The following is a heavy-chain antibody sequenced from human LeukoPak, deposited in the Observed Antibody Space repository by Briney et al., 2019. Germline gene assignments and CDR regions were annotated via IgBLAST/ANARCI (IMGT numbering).Heavy chain of an antibody. D-gene: IGHD3-10*01. CDR1: GGSISSGGYY. Sequence: PSETLSLTCTVSGGSISSGGYYWSWIRQHPGKGLEWIGYIYNSVITNSNPSLKSRVTMSVDTSKNQFSLKLGPLTAADTAIYYCARVSGGSGSGPVDYWGQGTLVTVSS. J-gene: IGHJ4*02. CDR2: IYNSVIT. V-gene: IGHV4-61*08. CDR3: ARVSGGSGSGPVDY.